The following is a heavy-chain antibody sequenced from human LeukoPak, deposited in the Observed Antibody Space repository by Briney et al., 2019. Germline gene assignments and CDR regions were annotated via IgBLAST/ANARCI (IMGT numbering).Heavy chain of an antibody. CDR1: GFTFSSYA. Sequence: GGSLGLSCAASGFTFSSYAMSWVRQAPGKGLEGVSAISGSGGSTYYADSVKGRFTISRDNSKDTLYLQMNSLRAEDTAVYYCAKEVSGAVEAFDIWGQGTMVTVSS. CDR3: AKEVSGAVEAFDI. D-gene: IGHD1-26*01. V-gene: IGHV3-23*01. J-gene: IGHJ3*02. CDR2: ISGSGGST.